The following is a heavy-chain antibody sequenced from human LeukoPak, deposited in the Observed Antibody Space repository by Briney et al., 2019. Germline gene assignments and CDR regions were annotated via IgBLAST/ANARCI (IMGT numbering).Heavy chain of an antibody. V-gene: IGHV4-39*07. Sequence: PSETLSLTCTVSGGSISSSSYYWGWIRQPPGKGLEWIGSIYYSGSTYYNPSLKSRVTISVDTSKNQFSLKLSSVTAADTAVYYCARAETGYSSSRYEYYFDYWGQGTLVTVSS. J-gene: IGHJ4*02. D-gene: IGHD6-13*01. CDR3: ARAETGYSSSRYEYYFDY. CDR2: IYYSGST. CDR1: GGSISSSSYY.